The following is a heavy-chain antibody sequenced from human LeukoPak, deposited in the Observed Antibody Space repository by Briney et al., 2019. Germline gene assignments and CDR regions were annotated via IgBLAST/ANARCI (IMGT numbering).Heavy chain of an antibody. CDR3: VRQGEDCSSIDCYRYFDY. Sequence: PSETLSLTCTVSGGSISSSTYYWGWIRRPPGKGLEWIGSIYYSGSTYYNPSLKSRTTVSVDTSKNQFSLKLSSVTAADTAVYYCVRQGEDCSSIDCYRYFDYWGQGTLVTVSS. CDR2: IYYSGST. D-gene: IGHD2-2*01. V-gene: IGHV4-39*01. J-gene: IGHJ4*02. CDR1: GGSISSSTYY.